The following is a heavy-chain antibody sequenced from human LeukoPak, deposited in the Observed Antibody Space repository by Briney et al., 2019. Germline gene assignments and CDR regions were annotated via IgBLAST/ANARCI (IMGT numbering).Heavy chain of an antibody. CDR3: SRAGPPGTRDPWYFDL. V-gene: IGHV4-31*03. J-gene: IGHJ2*01. Sequence: PSQTLSLTCTVSGFSISSGGDYWRWIRQHPGNGLEWIGSSYSSGIASYIPSLKSRLDISIDTSQSQFSLKLTSVTAADTAVYYCSRAGPPGTRDPWYFDLWGGGALVTVSS. CDR2: SYSSGIA. CDR1: GFSISSGGDY. D-gene: IGHD1-26*01.